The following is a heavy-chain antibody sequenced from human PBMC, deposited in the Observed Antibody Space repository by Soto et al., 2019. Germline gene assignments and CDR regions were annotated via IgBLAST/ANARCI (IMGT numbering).Heavy chain of an antibody. V-gene: IGHV4-34*01. Sequence: QVQLQQWGAGLLKPSETLSLTCAVYGGSFSGYYWSWIRQPPGKGLEWIGEINHSGSTNYNPSLKSRDTISVDTSKNQFSLKLRFATAADTGVYYWASGGGAAGTYYYYGMDVWGQGTTVT. CDR2: INHSGST. J-gene: IGHJ6*02. CDR3: ASGGGAAGTYYYYGMDV. CDR1: GGSFSGYY. D-gene: IGHD6-13*01.